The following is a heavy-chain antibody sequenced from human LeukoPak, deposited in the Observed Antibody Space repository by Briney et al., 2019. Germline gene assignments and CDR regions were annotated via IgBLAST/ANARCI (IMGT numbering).Heavy chain of an antibody. D-gene: IGHD6-19*01. CDR2: IYHSGST. Sequence: SETLSLTCTVSGGSISSGAYYWSWIRQPPGKGLEWIGYIYHSGSTYYNPSLKSRVTISVDRSKNQFSLKLSSVTAADTAVYYCARASNLADFDYWGQGTLVTVSS. CDR1: GGSISSGAYY. J-gene: IGHJ4*02. V-gene: IGHV4-30-2*01. CDR3: ARASNLADFDY.